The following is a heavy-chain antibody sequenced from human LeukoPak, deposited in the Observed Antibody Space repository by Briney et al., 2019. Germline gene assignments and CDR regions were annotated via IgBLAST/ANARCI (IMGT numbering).Heavy chain of an antibody. CDR2: IYYSGST. V-gene: IGHV4-61*08. CDR1: GGSISSGGYY. CDR3: ARGIAAAGLFDY. Sequence: PSETLSLTCTVSGGSISSGGYYWSWIRQPPGKGLEWIGYIYYSGSTNYNPSLKSRVTISVDTSKNQFPLKLSSVTAADTAVYYCARGIAAAGLFDYWGQGTLVTVSS. J-gene: IGHJ4*02. D-gene: IGHD6-13*01.